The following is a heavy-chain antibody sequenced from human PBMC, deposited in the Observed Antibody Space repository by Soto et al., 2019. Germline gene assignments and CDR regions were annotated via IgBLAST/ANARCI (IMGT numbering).Heavy chain of an antibody. V-gene: IGHV3-30*18. J-gene: IGHJ6*02. Sequence: GGSLRLSCAASGFTFSNYGMHWVRQTPGKGLEWVALILYDGSNKYYADSVKGRFTISRDNSKNTLYLQVSSLRAEDTAVYYCAKSRDANNLYFYYGMDVWGQGTMVTVSS. CDR2: ILYDGSNK. D-gene: IGHD2-2*01. CDR1: GFTFSNYG. CDR3: AKSRDANNLYFYYGMDV.